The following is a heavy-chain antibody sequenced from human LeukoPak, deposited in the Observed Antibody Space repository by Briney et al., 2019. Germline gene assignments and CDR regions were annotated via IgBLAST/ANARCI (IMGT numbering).Heavy chain of an antibody. CDR1: GFTFNHYS. D-gene: IGHD2-8*02. CDR3: ARGYCTGSTCSTAK. Sequence: GGSLRLSCAASGFTFNHYSMNWVRQAPGKGLEWVSYISGSGETIYYADSVKGRFTISRDNAKNSLYLQMNSLRAEDTAVYYCARGYCTGSTCSTAKWGQGTLVSVTS. CDR2: ISGSGETI. J-gene: IGHJ4*02. V-gene: IGHV3-48*01.